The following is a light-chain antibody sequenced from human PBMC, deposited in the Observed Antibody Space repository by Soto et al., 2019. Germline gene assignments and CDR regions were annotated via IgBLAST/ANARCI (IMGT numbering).Light chain of an antibody. Sequence: QSVLTQPASVSGSPGQSITISCTGTSSDVGGYNYVSWYQQHPGKAPKLMIYEVSNRPSGVSNRFSDSKSGNTASLTISGLQAEDEADYYCSSITGSSTGVCGRGSKVNVL. CDR1: SSDVGGYNY. V-gene: IGLV2-14*01. J-gene: IGLJ3*02. CDR2: EVS. CDR3: SSITGSSTGV.